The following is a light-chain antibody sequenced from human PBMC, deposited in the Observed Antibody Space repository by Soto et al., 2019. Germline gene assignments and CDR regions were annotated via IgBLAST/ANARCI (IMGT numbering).Light chain of an antibody. CDR2: EVN. Sequence: QAVVTQPPSVSGAPGQRVTISCTGSSSNIGAGYDVHWYQQLPGTAPKLMIYEVNNRPSGVSNRFSGSKSGNTASLTISGLQAADEADYYCTSFTSITTVVFGGGTKLTVL. CDR1: SSNIGAGYD. V-gene: IGLV1-40*01. J-gene: IGLJ2*01. CDR3: TSFTSITTVV.